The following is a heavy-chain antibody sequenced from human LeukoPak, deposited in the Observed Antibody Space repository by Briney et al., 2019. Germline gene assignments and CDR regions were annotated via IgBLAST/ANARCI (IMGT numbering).Heavy chain of an antibody. J-gene: IGHJ4*02. V-gene: IGHV3-64D*06. Sequence: QSGGSLRLSCSASGFTFSSYAMHWVRQAPGKGLEYVSAISSNGGSTYYADSVKGRFTISRDNSKNTLYPQMSSLRAEDTAVYYCVKEGYRSGWDGDWGQGTLVTVSS. CDR3: VKEGYRSGWDGD. D-gene: IGHD6-19*01. CDR1: GFTFSSYA. CDR2: ISSNGGST.